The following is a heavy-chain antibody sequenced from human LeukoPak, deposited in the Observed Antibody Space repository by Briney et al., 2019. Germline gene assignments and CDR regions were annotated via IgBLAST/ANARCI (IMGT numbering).Heavy chain of an antibody. CDR1: GYTFTSYG. CDR3: AGKPPGQPSDY. V-gene: IGHV1-18*01. Sequence: ASVKVSCKASGYTFTSYGISWVRQAPGQGLEWMGWISGYNGDTSYAQKLQGSVTMTTDTSTSAAYMELRSLRSDDTAVYYCAGKPPGQPSDYWGQGTLVTVSS. D-gene: IGHD1-14*01. J-gene: IGHJ4*02. CDR2: ISGYNGDT.